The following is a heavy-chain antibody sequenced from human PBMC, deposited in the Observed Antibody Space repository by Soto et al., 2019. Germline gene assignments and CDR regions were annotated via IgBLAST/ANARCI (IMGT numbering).Heavy chain of an antibody. CDR2: IKSQAGGGTI. V-gene: IGHV3-15*07. CDR3: TNVFSVAHAYSYC. D-gene: IGHD3-16*01. Sequence: EVQLVESGGGLVKPGGSLRLSCAASGITFIYAWMDWVRHAPGKRLEWVGRIKSQAGGGTIDYAAPVKGRFTISRDDSKNTVYRQMDSLKTEDTAVYYCTNVFSVAHAYSYCWGQGNLVTVSS. CDR1: GITFIYAW. J-gene: IGHJ4*02.